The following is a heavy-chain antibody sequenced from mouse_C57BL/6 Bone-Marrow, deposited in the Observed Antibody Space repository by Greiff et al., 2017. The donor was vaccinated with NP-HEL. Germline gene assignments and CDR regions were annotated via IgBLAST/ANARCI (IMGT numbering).Heavy chain of an antibody. CDR1: GFTFSSYG. V-gene: IGHV5-6*01. CDR2: ISSGGSYT. D-gene: IGHD1-1*01. Sequence: EVQLVESGGDLVKPGGSLKLSCAASGFTFSSYGMSWVRQTPDKRLGWVATISSGGSYTYYPDSVKGRFTISRDNAKNTLYLQMSSLKSEDTAMYYCARGRGFYYGSPAWFAYWGQGTLVTVSA. CDR3: ARGRGFYYGSPAWFAY. J-gene: IGHJ3*01.